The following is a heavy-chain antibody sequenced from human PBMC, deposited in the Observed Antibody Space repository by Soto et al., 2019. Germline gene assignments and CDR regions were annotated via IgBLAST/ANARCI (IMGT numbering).Heavy chain of an antibody. Sequence: QVQLMQSGAEVKQPGASVKVSCKASGYTFTNYYMHWVRQVPGQGLEWMGIINPSGGGPAHAQNFRGRLTTTSDTSTTTIYMELNSLRSEDTAVYFCASSDMGGDAALDFWGQGTMVTVSS. CDR3: ASSDMGGDAALDF. J-gene: IGHJ3*01. CDR1: GYTFTNYY. CDR2: INPSGGGP. D-gene: IGHD3-16*01. V-gene: IGHV1-46*03.